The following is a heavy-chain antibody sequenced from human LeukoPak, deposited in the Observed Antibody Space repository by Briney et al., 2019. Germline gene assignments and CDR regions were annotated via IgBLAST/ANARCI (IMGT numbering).Heavy chain of an antibody. V-gene: IGHV4-59*01. D-gene: IGHD3-3*01. Sequence: PSETLSLTCTISGGSISSYYWSWIRQPPGKGLEWIGDIFHNGHTNYNPSPKSRVTMSVDTSKNQFSLKLTSVTAADTAVYYCARVLRGSFAYFEYWGQGTLVTVSS. CDR2: IFHNGHT. CDR1: GGSISSYY. J-gene: IGHJ4*02. CDR3: ARVLRGSFAYFEY.